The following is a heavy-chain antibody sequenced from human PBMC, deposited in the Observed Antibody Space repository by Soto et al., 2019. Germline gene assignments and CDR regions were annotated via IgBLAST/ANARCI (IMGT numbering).Heavy chain of an antibody. V-gene: IGHV4-59*08. CDR2: IYYSGST. J-gene: IGHJ5*02. D-gene: IGHD6-19*01. Sequence: SETLSLTCTVSGGSISSYYWSWIRQPPGKGLEWIGYIYYSGSTNYNPSLKSRVTISVDTSKNQFSLKLSSVTAADTAVYYCARFEISSGCHPWGQGTLVTVSS. CDR3: ARFEISSGCHP. CDR1: GGSISSYY.